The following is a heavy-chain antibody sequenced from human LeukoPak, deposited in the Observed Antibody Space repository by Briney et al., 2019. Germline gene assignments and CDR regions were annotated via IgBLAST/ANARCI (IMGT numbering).Heavy chain of an antibody. CDR2: INAGNGNT. CDR1: GYTFTSYA. D-gene: IGHD1-26*01. Sequence: ASVKVSCKASGYTFTSYAMHWVRQAPGQRLEWMGWINAGNGNTKYSQEFQGRVTITRDTSASTAYMELSSLRSEDTAVYYCASLEDGSGSYVFDYWGQGTLVTVSS. V-gene: IGHV1-3*01. CDR3: ASLEDGSGSYVFDY. J-gene: IGHJ4*02.